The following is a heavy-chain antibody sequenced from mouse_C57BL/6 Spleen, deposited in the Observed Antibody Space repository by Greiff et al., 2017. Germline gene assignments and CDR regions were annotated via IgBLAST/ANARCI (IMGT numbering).Heavy chain of an antibody. J-gene: IGHJ1*03. CDR2: IYPRSGTT. CDR3: ARGEEQSYDGYYRYFDV. V-gene: IGHV1-81*01. Sequence: QVQLQQSGAELARPGASVKLSCKASGYTFTSYGISWVKQRTGQGLEWIGEIYPRSGTTYYNEKFKGKATLTADKSSSTAYMELRSLTSEDSAVYFCARGEEQSYDGYYRYFDVWGTGTTVTVSS. D-gene: IGHD2-3*01. CDR1: GYTFTSYG.